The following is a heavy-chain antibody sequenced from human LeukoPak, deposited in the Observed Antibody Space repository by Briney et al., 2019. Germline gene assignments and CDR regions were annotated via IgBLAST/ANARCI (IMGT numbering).Heavy chain of an antibody. J-gene: IGHJ6*02. Sequence: GEALKISLKGSWYNFTSYWISWVRQMPGKGLEWMGRIDPSDSYTNYSPSFQGHVTLSADKSISTAYLQWSSLKASDTAMYYCARHAGARDGYSYSYYGMDVWGQGTTVTVSS. CDR1: WYNFTSYW. CDR3: ARHAGARDGYSYSYYGMDV. D-gene: IGHD5-24*01. CDR2: IDPSDSYT. V-gene: IGHV5-10-1*01.